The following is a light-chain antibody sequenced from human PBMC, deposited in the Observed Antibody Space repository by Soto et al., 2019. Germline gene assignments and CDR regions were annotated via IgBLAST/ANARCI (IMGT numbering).Light chain of an antibody. Sequence: IQMTQSPSTLSASVGDRVTITCRASQSISIWLAWYQQKPGKAPKLLIYKASSLESEVPSRFSGSGSGTEFTLTINSLQPDDAATYYCQQYNSDSTFGQGTQVEIK. CDR1: QSISIW. J-gene: IGKJ1*01. V-gene: IGKV1-5*03. CDR2: KAS. CDR3: QQYNSDST.